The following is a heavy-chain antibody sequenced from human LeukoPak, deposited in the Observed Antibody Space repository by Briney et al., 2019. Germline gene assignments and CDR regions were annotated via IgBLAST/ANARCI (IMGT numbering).Heavy chain of an antibody. V-gene: IGHV3-66*01. D-gene: IGHD2-15*01. CDR1: GFTVSNNY. J-gene: IGHJ4*02. Sequence: GGSLRLSCAASGFTVSNNYMYWVRQAPGKGLEWVSAIYSDGFTYYADSVKGRFTISRDSARNTLYLQMNSLRAEDTAVYYCAKVRVDILVVVAAPFDYWGQGTLVTVSS. CDR2: IYSDGFT. CDR3: AKVRVDILVVVAAPFDY.